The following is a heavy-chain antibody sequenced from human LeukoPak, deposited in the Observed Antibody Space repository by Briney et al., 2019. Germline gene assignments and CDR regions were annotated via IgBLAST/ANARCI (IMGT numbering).Heavy chain of an antibody. D-gene: IGHD1-26*01. CDR1: GGSISSYY. CDR3: ARDPRGIVGANHNWFDP. V-gene: IGHV4-4*07. CDR2: IYASGSP. J-gene: IGHJ5*02. Sequence: PSETLSLTCTASGGSISSYYWSWIRQPAGKGLEWIGRIYASGSPNYNPSLKSRVTMSADTSKSQFSLKLISVTAVDTAVYYCARDPRGIVGANHNWFDPWGQGTLVTVSS.